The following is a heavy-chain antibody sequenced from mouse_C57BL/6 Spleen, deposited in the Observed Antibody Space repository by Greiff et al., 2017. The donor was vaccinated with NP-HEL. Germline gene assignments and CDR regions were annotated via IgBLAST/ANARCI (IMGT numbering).Heavy chain of an antibody. CDR1: GFTFSDYG. Sequence: EVQVVESGGGLVKPGGSLKLSCAASGFTFSDYGMHWVRQAPEKGLEWVAYISSGSSTIYYADTVKGRFTISRDNAKNTLFLQMTSLRSEDTAMYYCARAEFDWYFDVWGTGTTVTVSS. CDR3: ARAEFDWYFDV. V-gene: IGHV5-17*01. J-gene: IGHJ1*03. CDR2: ISSGSSTI.